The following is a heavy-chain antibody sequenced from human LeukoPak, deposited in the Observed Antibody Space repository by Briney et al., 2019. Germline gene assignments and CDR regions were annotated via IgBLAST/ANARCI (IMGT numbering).Heavy chain of an antibody. V-gene: IGHV3-30*18. CDR1: GFTFISYG. D-gene: IGHD5-12*01. CDR3: AKLEGVATQYSEPVFDY. J-gene: IGHJ4*02. CDR2: ISCEGSNK. Sequence: PGRSLRLSCAASGFTFISYGMHWVRQAPGKGLEWVSPISCEGSNKYYVDSVKGRFSISRDNSNNTLYLQMNSLRAENTPVYYCAKLEGVATQYSEPVFDYWGQGTLSPSPQ.